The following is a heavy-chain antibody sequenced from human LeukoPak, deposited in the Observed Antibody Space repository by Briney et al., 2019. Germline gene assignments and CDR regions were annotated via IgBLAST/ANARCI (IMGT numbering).Heavy chain of an antibody. CDR2: ISDSGDTP. CDR1: GFTFSNYA. D-gene: IGHD1-14*01. J-gene: IGHJ2*01. V-gene: IGHV3-23*01. CDR3: VQLLDDNPIRWYFGL. Sequence: GGSLRLSCTASGFTFSNYAMSWVRQAPGRGRKWVSSISDSGDTPYYADSVKGLFTISRDNSKNTLYLQMSSLRAEDTAVYYCVQLLDDNPIRWYFGLWGRGTLVTVSS.